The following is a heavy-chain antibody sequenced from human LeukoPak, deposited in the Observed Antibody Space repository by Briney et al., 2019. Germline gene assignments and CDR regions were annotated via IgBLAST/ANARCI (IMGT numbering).Heavy chain of an antibody. CDR1: GFTLGTYG. Sequence: GGSLRLSCEASGFTLGTYGMPWVRQAPGKGLEWVAFTLYDGSDEYYADSVKGRFTISRDNAKNSLYLQMNSLRAEDTAVYYCARRRAYFDYWGQGTLVTVSS. J-gene: IGHJ4*02. CDR3: ARRRAYFDY. CDR2: TLYDGSDE. V-gene: IGHV3-30*03.